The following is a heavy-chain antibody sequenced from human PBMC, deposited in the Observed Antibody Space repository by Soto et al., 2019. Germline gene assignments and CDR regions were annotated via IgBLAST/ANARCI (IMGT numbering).Heavy chain of an antibody. CDR2: INPNSGGT. J-gene: IGHJ6*02. D-gene: IGHD5-18*01. CDR3: ARGSDSYGPEYYYYYYGMDV. V-gene: IGHV1-2*06. CDR1: GYTFTGYY. Sequence: RASVKVSCKASGYTFTGYYMHWVRQAPGQGLEWMGRINPNSGGTNYAQKFQGRVTMTRDTSISTAYMELSRLRSDDTAVYYCARGSDSYGPEYYYYYYGMDVWGQGTTVTVSS.